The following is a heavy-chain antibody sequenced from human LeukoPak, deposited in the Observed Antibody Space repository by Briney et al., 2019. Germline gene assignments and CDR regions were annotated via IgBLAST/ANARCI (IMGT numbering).Heavy chain of an antibody. D-gene: IGHD3-22*01. J-gene: IGHJ4*02. Sequence: GGSLRLSCAASGFTFSSYWMHWVRQAPGKGLVWVSRIHSDGSSTSYADSVRGRFTISRDDAKSTLYLQMNSLRAEDTAVYYCARSGWPYYFDYWGQGTLVTASS. V-gene: IGHV3-74*01. CDR3: ARSGWPYYFDY. CDR1: GFTFSSYW. CDR2: IHSDGSST.